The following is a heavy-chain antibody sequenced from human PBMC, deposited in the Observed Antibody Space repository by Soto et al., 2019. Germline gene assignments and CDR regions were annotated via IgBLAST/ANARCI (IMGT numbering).Heavy chain of an antibody. V-gene: IGHV3-30*18. D-gene: IGHD3-10*01. Sequence: GGSLRLSCAASGFTFSSYGMHWVRQAPGKGLEWVAVISYDGSNKYYADSVKGRFTISRDNSKNTLYLQMNSLRAEDTAVYYCAKDRGVRGVIEYYFDYWGQGTLVTVSS. CDR1: GFTFSSYG. CDR2: ISYDGSNK. CDR3: AKDRGVRGVIEYYFDY. J-gene: IGHJ4*02.